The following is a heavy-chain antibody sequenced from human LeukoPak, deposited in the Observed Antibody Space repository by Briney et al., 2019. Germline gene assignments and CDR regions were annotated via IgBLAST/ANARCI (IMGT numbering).Heavy chain of an antibody. CDR1: GFTFSSYG. J-gene: IGHJ3*02. CDR2: IKQDGSDK. CDR3: ARDVEMYSSTWSDAFDI. V-gene: IGHV3-7*01. Sequence: GGSLRLSCAASGFTFSSYGMSWVRQAPGKGLEWVANIKQDGSDKYYMDSVRGRFTISRDNAKNSLYLQMNSLRVEDTAVYYCARDVEMYSSTWSDAFDIWGQGTMVTVSS. D-gene: IGHD6-13*01.